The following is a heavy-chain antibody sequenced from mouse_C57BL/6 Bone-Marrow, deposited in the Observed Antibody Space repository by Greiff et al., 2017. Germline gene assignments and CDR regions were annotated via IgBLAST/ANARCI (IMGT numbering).Heavy chain of an antibody. D-gene: IGHD1-1*01. J-gene: IGHJ4*01. CDR1: GYAFSSYW. V-gene: IGHV1-80*01. Sequence: VQVVESGAELVKPGASVKISCKASGYAFSSYWMNWVKQRPGKGLEWIGQIYPGDGDTNNNGKFKGKATLTAYNSSSSAYMPLSSLTSEDSAVYFCASLLITAMDYWGQGTSVTVSS. CDR3: ASLLITAMDY. CDR2: IYPGDGDT.